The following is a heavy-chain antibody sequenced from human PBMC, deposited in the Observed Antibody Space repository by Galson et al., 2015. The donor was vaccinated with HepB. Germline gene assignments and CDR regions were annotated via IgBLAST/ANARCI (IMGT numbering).Heavy chain of an antibody. CDR3: ARIGRGIVVVVAASQKSYYMDV. D-gene: IGHD2-15*01. CDR1: GGSFSGYY. Sequence: ETLSLTCAVYGGSFSGYYWSWIRQPPGKGLEWIGEINHSGSTNYNPSLKSRVTISVDTSKNQFSLKLSSVTAADTAVYYCARIGRGIVVVVAASQKSYYMDVWGKGTTVTVSS. V-gene: IGHV4-34*01. J-gene: IGHJ6*03. CDR2: INHSGST.